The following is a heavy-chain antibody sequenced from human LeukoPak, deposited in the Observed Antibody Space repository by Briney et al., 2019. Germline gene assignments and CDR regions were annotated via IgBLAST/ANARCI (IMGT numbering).Heavy chain of an antibody. V-gene: IGHV3-23*01. CDR2: ISGSGGGT. CDR3: AKAGYSSSWYFRAYYFDY. Sequence: PGGSLRLSCAASGFTFSSYAMSWVRQAPGKGLEWVSAISGSGGGTYYADSVKGRFTISRDNSKNTLYLQMNSLRAEDTAVYYCAKAGYSSSWYFRAYYFDYWGQGTLVTVSS. J-gene: IGHJ4*02. CDR1: GFTFSSYA. D-gene: IGHD6-13*01.